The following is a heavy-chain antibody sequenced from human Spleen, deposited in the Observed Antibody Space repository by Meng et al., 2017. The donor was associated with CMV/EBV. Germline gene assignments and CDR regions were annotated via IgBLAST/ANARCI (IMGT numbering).Heavy chain of an antibody. D-gene: IGHD2-15*01. V-gene: IGHV1-2*02. CDR2: INPNSGFT. CDR1: FTGHY. Sequence: FTGHYLHWVRQAPGRGLEWMGWINPNSGFTNYAQKFQGRVTITKGTSLTTTYMDVSRLTSDDTAMYYCARGSEDFVVEPPTVWADFWGQGTLVTVSS. CDR3: ARGSEDFVVEPPTVWADF. J-gene: IGHJ4*02.